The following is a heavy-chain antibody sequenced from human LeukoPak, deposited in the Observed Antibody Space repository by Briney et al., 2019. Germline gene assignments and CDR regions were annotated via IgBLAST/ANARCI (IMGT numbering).Heavy chain of an antibody. CDR1: GFTFSSYY. J-gene: IGHJ4*02. CDR2: IKQDGNEK. CDR3: ARVEYYYDSSGYFDY. V-gene: IGHV3-7*03. Sequence: GGSLRLSCAVSGFTFSSYYMSWVRQAPGKGLEWVADIKQDGNEKYYVDSVKGRFTISRDNAKNSLLLQMNSLRAEDTALYYCARVEYYYDSSGYFDYWGQGTLVTVSS. D-gene: IGHD3-22*01.